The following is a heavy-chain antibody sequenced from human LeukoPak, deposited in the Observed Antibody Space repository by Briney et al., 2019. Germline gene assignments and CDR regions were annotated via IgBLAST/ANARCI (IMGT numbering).Heavy chain of an antibody. Sequence: PSETLSLTCADYGGSFSGYYWSWIRQPPGKGLEWIGEINHSGSTNYNPSLKSRVTISVDTSKNQFSLKLSSVTAADTAVYYCARAYCSSTSCYPYYFDYWGQGTLVTVSS. CDR3: ARAYCSSTSCYPYYFDY. J-gene: IGHJ4*02. CDR1: GGSFSGYY. D-gene: IGHD2-2*01. V-gene: IGHV4-34*01. CDR2: INHSGST.